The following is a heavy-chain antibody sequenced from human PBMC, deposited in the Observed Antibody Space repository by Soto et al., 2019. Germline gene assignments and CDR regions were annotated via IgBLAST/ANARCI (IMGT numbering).Heavy chain of an antibody. CDR2: IYYSGST. CDR3: ARGVTIFGVVIEVPAWMVANWFDP. D-gene: IGHD3-3*01. J-gene: IGHJ5*02. CDR1: GGSISSGGYY. Sequence: SETLSLTCTVSGGSISSGGYYWSWIRQHPGKGLEWIGYIYYSGSTYYNPSLKSRVTISVDTSKNQFSLKLSSVTAADTAVYYCARGVTIFGVVIEVPAWMVANWFDPWGQGTLVIVSS. V-gene: IGHV4-31*03.